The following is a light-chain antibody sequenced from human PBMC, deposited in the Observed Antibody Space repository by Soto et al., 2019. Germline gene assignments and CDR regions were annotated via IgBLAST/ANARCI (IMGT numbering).Light chain of an antibody. CDR2: GAS. CDR1: QSVSSY. J-gene: IGKJ1*01. V-gene: IGKV3-20*01. CDR3: QQYSMSPRT. Sequence: EIVLTQSPGTLSLSPGERATLSCRASQSVSSYLAWYQQKPGQSPRLLIYGASSRATGIPDRFSGSGSGTAFTRTISSLEPEDFAVYYCQQYSMSPRTFGQGTKVEIK.